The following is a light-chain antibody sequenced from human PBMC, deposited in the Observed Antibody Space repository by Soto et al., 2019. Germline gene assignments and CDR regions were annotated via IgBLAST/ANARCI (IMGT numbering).Light chain of an antibody. CDR1: QSVSSY. CDR2: GAS. CDR3: QQYNNWPPPT. J-gene: IGKJ1*01. Sequence: EIVLTQSPATLSFSPGERATLSCRASQSVSSYLAWYQQKPGQAPRLLIYGASTRATGVPARFSGSGSGTEFTLTISSLQSEDFAAYYCQQYNNWPPPTFGQGTKVDI. V-gene: IGKV3-15*01.